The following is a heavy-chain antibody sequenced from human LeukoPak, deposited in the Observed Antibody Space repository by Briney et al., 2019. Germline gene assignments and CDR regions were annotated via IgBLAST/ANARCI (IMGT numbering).Heavy chain of an antibody. J-gene: IGHJ6*03. V-gene: IGHV3-74*01. CDR1: GFTFSNYW. CDR3: ARSKTYYYESSGSYSVFDYYMDV. D-gene: IGHD3-22*01. Sequence: GGSLRLSCAASGFTFSNYWMHWVRQTPGKGLVWVSRIHTDGISTTYADSVKGRFTISRDNAKKSLYLQMNSLRAEDTAVYYCARSKTYYYESSGSYSVFDYYMDVWGKGTTVTVSS. CDR2: IHTDGIST.